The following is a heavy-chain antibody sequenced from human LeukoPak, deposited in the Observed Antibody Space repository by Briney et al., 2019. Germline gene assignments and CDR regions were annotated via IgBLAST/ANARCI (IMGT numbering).Heavy chain of an antibody. D-gene: IGHD6-13*01. CDR2: INPSDGST. CDR1: GYTFTSYY. J-gene: IGHJ4*02. Sequence: GASVKVSCKASGYTFTSYYMHWVRQAPGQGLEWMGKINPSDGSTSYAQKFQGFAQKFQGRLTMTRDTSTSTAYMELSSLRSEDTAVYYCARASSSWVSDYWGQGTLVTVSS. V-gene: IGHV1-46*01. CDR3: ARASSSWVSDY.